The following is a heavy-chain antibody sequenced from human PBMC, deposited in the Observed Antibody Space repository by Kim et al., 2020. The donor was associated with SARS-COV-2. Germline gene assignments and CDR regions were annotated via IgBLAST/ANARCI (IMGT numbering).Heavy chain of an antibody. D-gene: IGHD4-4*01. Sequence: ADSVRGRFTISRDNDKNSLYLQMNSLRAEDTAVYYCARGPNYSPFDYWGQGTLVTVSS. J-gene: IGHJ4*02. CDR3: ARGPNYSPFDY. V-gene: IGHV3-48*03.